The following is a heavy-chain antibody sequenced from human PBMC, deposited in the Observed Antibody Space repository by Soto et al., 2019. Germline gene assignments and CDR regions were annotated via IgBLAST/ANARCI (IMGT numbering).Heavy chain of an antibody. CDR3: ARDIRLSAAAGTAAFNWFDP. Sequence: TSETLSLTCTVSGGSISSSSYYWGWIRQPPGKGLEWIGYIYYSGSTNYNPSLKSRVTTSVDTSKNQFSLKLSSVTAADTAVYYCARDIRLSAAAGTAAFNWFDPWGQGTLVTVSS. J-gene: IGHJ5*02. V-gene: IGHV4-61*01. CDR2: IYYSGST. CDR1: GGSISSSSYY. D-gene: IGHD6-13*01.